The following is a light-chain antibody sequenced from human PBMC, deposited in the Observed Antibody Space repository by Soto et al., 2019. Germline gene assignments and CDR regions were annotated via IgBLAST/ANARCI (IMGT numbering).Light chain of an antibody. CDR3: SSYAGSKNYV. CDR1: SSDVGGYNY. Sequence: QSALTQPPSASVSPGQSVTISCTGTSSDVGGYNYVSWYQQHPGKAPKLMIYEVSKRPSGVPDRFSGSKSGDTASLTVSGLQAEDEADYYCSSYAGSKNYVFGTGTKVTVL. CDR2: EVS. V-gene: IGLV2-8*01. J-gene: IGLJ1*01.